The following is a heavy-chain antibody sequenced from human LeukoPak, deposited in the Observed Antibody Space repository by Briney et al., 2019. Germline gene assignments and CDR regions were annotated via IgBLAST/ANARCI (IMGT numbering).Heavy chain of an antibody. CDR1: GFTFSSYW. J-gene: IGHJ4*02. V-gene: IGHV3-74*01. CDR3: ARRIAAAAAPYYFDY. D-gene: IGHD6-13*01. Sequence: GGSLRLSCAASGFTFSSYWMHWVRQAPGKGRLWVSRINSDGSSTSYADSVKGRFTISRDNAKNTLYLQMSSLRAEDTAVYYCARRIAAAAAPYYFDYWGQGTLVTVSS. CDR2: INSDGSST.